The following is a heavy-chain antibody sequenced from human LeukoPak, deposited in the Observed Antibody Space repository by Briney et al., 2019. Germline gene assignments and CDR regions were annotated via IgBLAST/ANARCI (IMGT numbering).Heavy chain of an antibody. CDR3: ARRSYYYYGLDV. CDR2: IYYTGTT. J-gene: IGHJ6*02. CDR1: GGSISSYY. Sequence: SETLSLTCTVSGGSISSYYWSWIRQPPGKGLECIGYIYYTGTTNYNPSLKSRVTMSVDTSKNQFSLKLSSVTAADTAMYYCARRSYYYYGLDVWGQGTTVTVSS. V-gene: IGHV4-59*08.